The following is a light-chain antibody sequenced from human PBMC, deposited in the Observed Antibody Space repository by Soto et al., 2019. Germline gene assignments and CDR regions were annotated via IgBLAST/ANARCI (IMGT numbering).Light chain of an antibody. CDR3: QQYGSSPWT. Sequence: EIVLTQSPGTLSLSPGERATLSCRASQSVSSSCLAWYQQKPGQAPRLLIYGASSRATGIPDRFSGSGSGTDFILTISRLEPEDFAVYYCQQYGSSPWTFGQGTKVEIK. CDR2: GAS. V-gene: IGKV3-20*01. J-gene: IGKJ1*01. CDR1: QSVSSSC.